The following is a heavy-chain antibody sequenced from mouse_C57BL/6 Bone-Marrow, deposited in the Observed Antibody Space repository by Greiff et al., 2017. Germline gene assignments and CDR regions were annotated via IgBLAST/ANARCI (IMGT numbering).Heavy chain of an antibody. CDR3: AREGEDDGGFAY. J-gene: IGHJ3*01. Sequence: QVQLQQPGAELVKPGASVKMSCKASGYTFTSYWITWVKQRPGQGLEWIGDIYPGSGSSTSNEKFKSKATLPVDTYSCTADMQLSSLTSEDSAVYYCAREGEDDGGFAYWGQGTLVTVSA. V-gene: IGHV1-55*01. CDR2: IYPGSGSS. CDR1: GYTFTSYW.